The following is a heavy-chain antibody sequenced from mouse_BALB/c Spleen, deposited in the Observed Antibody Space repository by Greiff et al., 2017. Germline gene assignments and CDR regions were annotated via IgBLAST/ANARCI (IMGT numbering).Heavy chain of an antibody. J-gene: IGHJ4*01. V-gene: IGHV5-9-4*01. CDR2: ISSGGSYT. Sequence: EVMLVESGGGLVKPGGSLKLSCAASGFTFSSYAMSWVRQSPEKRLEWVAEISSGGSYTYYPDTVTGRFTISRDNAKNTLYLEMSSLRSEDTAMYYCARGELGLLAMDYWGQGTSVTVSS. CDR1: GFTFSSYA. D-gene: IGHD4-1*01. CDR3: ARGELGLLAMDY.